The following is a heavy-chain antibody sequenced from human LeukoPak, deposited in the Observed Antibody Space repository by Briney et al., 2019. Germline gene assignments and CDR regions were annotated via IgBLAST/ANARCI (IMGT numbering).Heavy chain of an antibody. Sequence: GGSLRLSCEASGFTFSSYAMSWVRQAPGKGLEWVSAISGSGGSTYYADSVKGRFTISRDNSKNTLYLQMNSLRAEDTAVYYCAQDIRTRAPLLTYSSGRGEGYYFDYWGQGTLVTVSS. CDR1: GFTFSSYA. V-gene: IGHV3-23*01. CDR2: ISGSGGST. D-gene: IGHD6-19*01. CDR3: AQDIRTRAPLLTYSSGRGEGYYFDY. J-gene: IGHJ4*02.